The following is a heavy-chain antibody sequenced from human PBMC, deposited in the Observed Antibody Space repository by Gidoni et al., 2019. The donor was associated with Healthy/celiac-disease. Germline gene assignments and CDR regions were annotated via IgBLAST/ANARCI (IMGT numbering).Heavy chain of an antibody. V-gene: IGHV2-5*01. CDR1: GFSLSTRGVG. D-gene: IGHD6-19*01. Sequence: QITLKESGPTLVKPTQTLTLTCTFSGFSLSTRGVGVGWIRQPPGKALEWLALIYWNDDKRYSPSLKSRLTITKDTSKNQVVLTRTNMDPVDTATYYCAHRQEYSSGWLGEYNWFDPWGQGTLVTVSS. CDR3: AHRQEYSSGWLGEYNWFDP. J-gene: IGHJ5*02. CDR2: IYWNDDK.